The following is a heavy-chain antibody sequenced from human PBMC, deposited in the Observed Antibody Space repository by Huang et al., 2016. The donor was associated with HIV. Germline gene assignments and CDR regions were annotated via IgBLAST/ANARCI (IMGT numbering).Heavy chain of an antibody. J-gene: IGHJ6*03. V-gene: IGHV4-39*01. CDR3: ATVGNYVFFNYYYYMDV. CDR1: GGSISSSSYY. Sequence: QLQLQESGPGLVKPSETLSLTCTVSGGSISSSSYYWGWIRQPPGKGLEWIGSIYYSGRTYYNPSLKSRVTISVDTSKNQCSLKLSSVTAADTAVYYCATVGNYVFFNYYYYMDVWGKGTTVTVSS. D-gene: IGHD4-4*01. CDR2: IYYSGRT.